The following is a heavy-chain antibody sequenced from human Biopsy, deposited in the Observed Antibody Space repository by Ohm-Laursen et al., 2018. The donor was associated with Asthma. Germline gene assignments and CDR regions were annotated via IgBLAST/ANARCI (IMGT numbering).Heavy chain of an antibody. CDR2: IFHSGST. D-gene: IGHD6-19*01. Sequence: TLTLTCAVSGGSISNTNWWSWVRQSPGKGLEWLGEIFHSGSTDYNQSLKSRLSMSVDTAMNQFSLKLTAVTAADTAVYFCARDAGSAWSSGLDAFDFWGHGTMVTVSS. CDR3: ARDAGSAWSSGLDAFDF. V-gene: IGHV4-4*01. CDR1: GGSISNTNW. J-gene: IGHJ3*01.